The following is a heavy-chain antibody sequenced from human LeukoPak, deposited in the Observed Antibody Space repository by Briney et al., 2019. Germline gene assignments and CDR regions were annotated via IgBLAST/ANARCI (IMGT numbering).Heavy chain of an antibody. Sequence: GVSLSLSCAASWFTVSSNYMIWVRQAPGKGREGVSVIYSGGSTYYADPVKGRFTSSRHNSKNTLDLQMNDPRAEDTAVYYCASHGSGSYYSWFEYWGQGPLVTVSS. CDR1: WFTVSSNY. CDR3: ASHGSGSYYSWFEY. J-gene: IGHJ4*02. V-gene: IGHV3-53*04. CDR2: IYSGGST. D-gene: IGHD3-10*01.